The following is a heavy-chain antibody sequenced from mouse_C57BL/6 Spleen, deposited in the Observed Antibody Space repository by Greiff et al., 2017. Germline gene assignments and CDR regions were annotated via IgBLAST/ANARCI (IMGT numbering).Heavy chain of an antibody. CDR2: ISYDGSN. Sequence: ESGPGLVKPSQSLSLTCSVTGYSITSGYYWNWIRQFPGNKLEWMGYISYDGSNNYNPSLKNRISITRDTSKNQFFLKLNSVTTEDTATYYCARGEATLAMDYWGQGTSVTVSS. CDR1: GYSITSGYY. CDR3: ARGEATLAMDY. J-gene: IGHJ4*01. D-gene: IGHD3-2*02. V-gene: IGHV3-6*01.